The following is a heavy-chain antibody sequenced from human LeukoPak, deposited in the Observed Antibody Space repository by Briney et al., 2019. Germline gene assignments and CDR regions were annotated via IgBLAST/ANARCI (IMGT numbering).Heavy chain of an antibody. J-gene: IGHJ4*02. CDR2: ISGSGSNT. CDR1: GFTFSSYT. CDR3: ARDRAPFGFDY. V-gene: IGHV3-23*01. D-gene: IGHD3-16*01. Sequence: GGSLRLSCAASGFTFSSYTMSWARQAPGKGLEWVSAISGSGSNTFYADSVKGRFTISRDNSKNMLYLQMNSLRADDTAVYYCARDRAPFGFDYWGQGTLVTVSS.